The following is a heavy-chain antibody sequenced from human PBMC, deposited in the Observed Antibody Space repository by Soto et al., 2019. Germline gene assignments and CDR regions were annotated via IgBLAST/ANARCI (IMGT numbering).Heavy chain of an antibody. J-gene: IGHJ4*02. Sequence: SETLSLTCTVSGGSISSYYWSWIRQPPGKGLEWIGYIYYSGSTNYNPSLKSRVTISVDTSKNQFSLKLSSVTAADTAVYYCARFVEVQLLWSYGFYYFDYWGQGTLVTVSS. CDR2: IYYSGST. V-gene: IGHV4-59*08. CDR3: ARFVEVQLLWSYGFYYFDY. CDR1: GGSISSYY. D-gene: IGHD2-2*01.